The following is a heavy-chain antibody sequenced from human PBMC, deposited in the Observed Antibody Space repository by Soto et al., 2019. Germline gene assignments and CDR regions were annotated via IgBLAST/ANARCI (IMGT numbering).Heavy chain of an antibody. D-gene: IGHD1-26*01. CDR1: GFTFSSYG. Sequence: PGGSLRLSCAGSGFTFSSYGIHWVRQAPGQGLEWVALISYDGGNEKYTESVKDRFTISRDDSHNVAYLQMSSLRTEDTAMYYCAKDRYSGTYPTDFDYWGQGSLVTVSS. CDR2: ISYDGGNE. V-gene: IGHV3-30*18. CDR3: AKDRYSGTYPTDFDY. J-gene: IGHJ4*02.